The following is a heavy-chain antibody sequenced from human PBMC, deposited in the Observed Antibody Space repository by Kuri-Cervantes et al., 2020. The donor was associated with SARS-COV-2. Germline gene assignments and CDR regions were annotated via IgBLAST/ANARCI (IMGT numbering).Heavy chain of an antibody. J-gene: IGHJ1*01. CDR2: ISYDGSNK. CDR1: GFTFSSYA. CDR3: ARGVHEQLYDSSGYYSAEYFQH. D-gene: IGHD3-22*01. Sequence: GESLKISCAASGFTFSSYAMHWVRQAPGKGLEWVAVISYDGSNKYYADSVKGRFTISRDNSKNTLYLQMNSLRAEDTAVYYRARGVHEQLYDSSGYYSAEYFQHWGQGTLVTVSS. V-gene: IGHV3-30-3*01.